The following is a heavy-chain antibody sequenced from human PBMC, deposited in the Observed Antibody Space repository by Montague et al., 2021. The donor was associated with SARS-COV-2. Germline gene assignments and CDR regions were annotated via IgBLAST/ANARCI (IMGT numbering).Heavy chain of an antibody. D-gene: IGHD3-10*01. V-gene: IGHV4-59*08. CDR2: IYYSGTA. J-gene: IGHJ5*02. CDR3: ARFVGGRETRFDP. Sequence: SETLSLTCTVSGGSISTYYWSWIRQPPGEGLEWIGYIYYSGTANYNPSLKSRVTISVDTSKNQFSLKVRSVTAADTAVYYCARFVGGRETRFDPWGQGTLVTVSS. CDR1: GGSISTYY.